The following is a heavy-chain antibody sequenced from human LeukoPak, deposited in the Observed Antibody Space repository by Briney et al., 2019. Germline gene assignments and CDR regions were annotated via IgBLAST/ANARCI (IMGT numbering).Heavy chain of an antibody. V-gene: IGHV4-34*01. J-gene: IGHJ4*02. CDR1: GGSFSGYY. Sequence: PSETLSLTCAVYGGSFSGYYWSWIRQPPGKGLEWIGEINHSGSTNYNPSLKSRVTISVDTSKNQFSLKLSSVTAADTAVYYCARRTVTPSSRTIDYWGQGTLVTVSS. CDR3: ARRTVTPSSRTIDY. CDR2: INHSGST. D-gene: IGHD4-17*01.